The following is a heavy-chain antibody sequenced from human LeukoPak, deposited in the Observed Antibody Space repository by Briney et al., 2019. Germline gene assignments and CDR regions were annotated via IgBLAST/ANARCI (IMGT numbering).Heavy chain of an antibody. CDR2: INHSGST. J-gene: IGHJ4*02. D-gene: IGHD2-2*01. V-gene: IGHV4-34*01. Sequence: SETLSLTCAVYGGSFSGYYWSWIRQPPGKGLEWIGEINHSGSTNYNPSLKSRVTLSVDTSKNQFSLKLSSVTAADTAVYYCARRAGCSSSGCPFDYWAFDYWGQGTLVTVSS. CDR1: GGSFSGYY. CDR3: ARRAGCSSSGCPFDYWAFDY.